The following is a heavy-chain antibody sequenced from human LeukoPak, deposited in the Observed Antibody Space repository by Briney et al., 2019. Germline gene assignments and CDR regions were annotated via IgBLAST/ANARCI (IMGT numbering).Heavy chain of an antibody. CDR3: AKEAHYDFWSGLDY. D-gene: IGHD3-3*01. Sequence: PGRSLRLSCAASGFTFSSYGMHWVRQAPGKGLEWVAVLWYDGSNKYYADSVKGRFTISRDNSKNTLYLQMNSLRAEDTAVYYCAKEAHYDFWSGLDYWGQGTLVTVSS. J-gene: IGHJ4*02. V-gene: IGHV3-33*06. CDR2: LWYDGSNK. CDR1: GFTFSSYG.